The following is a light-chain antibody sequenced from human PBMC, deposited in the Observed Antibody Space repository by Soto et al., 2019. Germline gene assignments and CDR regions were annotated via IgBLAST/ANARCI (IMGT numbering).Light chain of an antibody. V-gene: IGKV1-33*01. J-gene: IGKJ4*01. CDR3: QQYDTLLT. Sequence: DIRMTQSPSSLSASVGDRVTITCQASQDIGKRLNGYQHKPGKAPKVLIYDASYLETGVPSRFSGRRSGTDFTFTISSLQPEDFATYYCQQYDTLLTFGGGTKVQ. CDR1: QDIGKR. CDR2: DAS.